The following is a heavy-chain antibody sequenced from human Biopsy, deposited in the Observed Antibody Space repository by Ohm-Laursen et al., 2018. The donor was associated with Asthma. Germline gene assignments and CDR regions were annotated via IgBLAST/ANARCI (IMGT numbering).Heavy chain of an antibody. CDR1: GDSFSNYA. J-gene: IGHJ6*02. V-gene: IGHV1-69*13. D-gene: IGHD5-12*01. CDR3: ARGYSGSDRIVYYYSGLEV. Sequence: GASVKVSCKASGDSFSNYAISWVRQAPGQGLEWMGGFIPVLGTPDHAQMFEGRVTITADESTSTAYMELSSLSSEDTAVYYCARGYSGSDRIVYYYSGLEVWGQGTTVTVSS. CDR2: FIPVLGTP.